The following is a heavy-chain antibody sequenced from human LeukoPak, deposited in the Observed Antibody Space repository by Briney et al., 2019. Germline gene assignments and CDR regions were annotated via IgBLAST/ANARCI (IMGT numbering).Heavy chain of an antibody. D-gene: IGHD3-3*01. CDR1: GYTFTSYG. Sequence: ASVKVSCKASGYTFTSYGISWVRQAPGQGLEWMGWISAYNGNTNYAQKLQGRVTMTTDTSTSTAYMELGSLRSDDTAVYYCARGGYDFWSGYRNFDYWGQGTLVTVSS. V-gene: IGHV1-18*01. CDR3: ARGGYDFWSGYRNFDY. J-gene: IGHJ4*02. CDR2: ISAYNGNT.